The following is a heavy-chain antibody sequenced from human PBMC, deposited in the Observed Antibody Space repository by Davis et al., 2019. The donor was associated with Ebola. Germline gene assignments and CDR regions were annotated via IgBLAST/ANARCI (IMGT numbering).Heavy chain of an antibody. Sequence: GESLKTSCAAPGFTLSSYLMSWVRQAPGKVPEWVANTKQDGSEKYYVDSVKGRFTISRDNAKNSLYLQMNSLRAEDTAVYYCARYLGPAYFDYWGQGTLVTVSS. V-gene: IGHV3-7*03. CDR1: GFTLSSYL. D-gene: IGHD2-2*01. CDR3: ARYLGPAYFDY. CDR2: TKQDGSEK. J-gene: IGHJ4*02.